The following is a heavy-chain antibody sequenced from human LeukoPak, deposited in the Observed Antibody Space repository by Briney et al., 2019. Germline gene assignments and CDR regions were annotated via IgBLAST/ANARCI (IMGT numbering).Heavy chain of an antibody. D-gene: IGHD3-9*01. CDR3: AKDSHYDILTGYSTYYYMDV. CDR2: IRYDGSNK. J-gene: IGHJ6*03. CDR1: GFTFSSYG. Sequence: GGSLRLSCAASGFTFSSYGMHWVRQAPGKGLEWVAFIRYDGSNKYYADSVKGRFTISRDNSKNTLYLQMNSLRAEDTAVYYCAKDSHYDILTGYSTYYYMDVWGKGTTVTVSS. V-gene: IGHV3-30*02.